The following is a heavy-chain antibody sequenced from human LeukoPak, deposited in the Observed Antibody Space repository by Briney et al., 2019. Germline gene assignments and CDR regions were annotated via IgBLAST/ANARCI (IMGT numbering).Heavy chain of an antibody. J-gene: IGHJ3*02. CDR3: ARVYYDFWSGYEYDAFDI. V-gene: IGHV1-18*01. CDR1: GYTFTSYG. CDR2: ISAYNGNT. Sequence: GASVKVSCKASGYTFTSYGISWVRQAPGQGLEWMGWISAYNGNTNYAQKLQGRVTMTTDTSTSTAYMELRGLRSDDTAVCYCARVYYDFWSGYEYDAFDIWGQGTMVTVSS. D-gene: IGHD3-3*01.